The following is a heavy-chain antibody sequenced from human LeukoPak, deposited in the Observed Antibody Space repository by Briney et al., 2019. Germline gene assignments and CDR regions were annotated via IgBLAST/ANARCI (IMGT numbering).Heavy chain of an antibody. CDR2: FSIGGGVE. CDR1: GFTFAASA. D-gene: IGHD6-19*01. V-gene: IGHV3-23*01. Sequence: GGSLRLSCAASGFTFAASALAWVRQAPGKGLEWVSTFSIGGGVEKYSDSVRGRFTISRDNYKNTVYLQMNSLRSEDTARYYCAKLIRYSGWPLDYWGQGTLVTVSS. CDR3: AKLIRYSGWPLDY. J-gene: IGHJ4*02.